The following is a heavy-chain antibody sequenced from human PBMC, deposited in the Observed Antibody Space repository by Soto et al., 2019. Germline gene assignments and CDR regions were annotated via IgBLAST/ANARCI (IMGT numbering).Heavy chain of an antibody. Sequence: SETLSLTCTVSGDSMTYSYWSWLRLLPGKGLEWVGYIYYSGSTSYNPSLRRRVIMSVDTSKNQFSLKLSSVTAADTAVYYCAGGAAPAHAEYFQHWGQGTLVTVSS. CDR3: AGGAAPAHAEYFQH. CDR2: IYYSGST. J-gene: IGHJ1*01. V-gene: IGHV4-59*04. CDR1: GDSMTYSY. D-gene: IGHD6-13*01.